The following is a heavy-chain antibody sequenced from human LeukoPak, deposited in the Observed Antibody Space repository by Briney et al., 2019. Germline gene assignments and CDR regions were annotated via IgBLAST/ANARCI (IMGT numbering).Heavy chain of an antibody. V-gene: IGHV4-34*01. D-gene: IGHD2-21*02. J-gene: IGHJ6*03. CDR3: ARDLRRRVTAIGYGPREYYYYMDV. CDR2: INHSGST. Sequence: SETLSLTCAVYGGSFSGYYWSWIRQPPGKGLEWIGEINHSGSTNYNPSLKSRVTISVDTSKNQFSLKLSSVTAADTAVYYCARDLRRRVTAIGYGPREYYYYMDVWGKGTTVTISS. CDR1: GGSFSGYY.